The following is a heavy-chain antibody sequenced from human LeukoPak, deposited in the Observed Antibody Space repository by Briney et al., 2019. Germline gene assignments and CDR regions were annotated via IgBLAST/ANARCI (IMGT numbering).Heavy chain of an antibody. CDR1: GFTFSSYA. J-gene: IGHJ4*02. CDR2: ISYDGSNK. Sequence: GGSLRLSCAASGFTFSSYAMHWVRQAPGKGLEWVAVISYDGSNKYYADSVKGRFTISRDNSKNTLYLQMNSLRAEDTAVYYCARDTIVAGIDYWGQGTLVTVSS. CDR3: ARDTIVAGIDY. V-gene: IGHV3-30*14. D-gene: IGHD6-19*01.